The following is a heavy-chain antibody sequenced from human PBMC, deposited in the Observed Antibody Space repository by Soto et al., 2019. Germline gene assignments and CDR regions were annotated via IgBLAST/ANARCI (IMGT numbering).Heavy chain of an antibody. D-gene: IGHD1-7*01. Sequence: SETLSLTCTVSGGSISSSSYYGGWIRQPPGKGLEWIGSIYYSGSTYYNPSLKSRVTISVDTSKNQFSLKLSSVTAADTAVYYCARGLRYNWNYVNWLAPWGQGTLVTVSS. CDR1: GGSISSSSYY. CDR2: IYYSGST. J-gene: IGHJ5*02. V-gene: IGHV4-39*07. CDR3: ARGLRYNWNYVNWLAP.